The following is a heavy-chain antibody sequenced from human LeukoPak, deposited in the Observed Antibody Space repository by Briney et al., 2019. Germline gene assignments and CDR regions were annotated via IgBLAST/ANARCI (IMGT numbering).Heavy chain of an antibody. J-gene: IGHJ6*03. V-gene: IGHV3-11*04. CDR3: ARESGGNPPNYYYYYMDV. Sequence: GGSLRLSCAASGFTFSDYYMSWLRQAPGKGLEGVSYISSSGSTIYCAVSVKARFTISRDNAKNSLYLQMNSLRAEDTAVYYCARESGGNPPNYYYYYMDVWGKGTTVTVSS. CDR1: GFTFSDYY. CDR2: ISSSGSTI. D-gene: IGHD4-23*01.